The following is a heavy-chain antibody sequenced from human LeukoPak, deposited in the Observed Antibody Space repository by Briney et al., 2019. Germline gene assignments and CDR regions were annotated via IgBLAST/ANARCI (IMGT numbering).Heavy chain of an antibody. J-gene: IGHJ4*02. CDR3: ARDEAAAPSGIAVAGTNLDY. V-gene: IGHV3-74*01. Sequence: PGGSLRLSCAASGSTFSSYWMHWVRQAPGKGLVWVSRINSDGSSTSYADSVKGRFTISRDNAKNTLYLRMNSLRAEDTAVYYCARDEAAAPSGIAVAGTNLDYWGQGTLVTVSS. CDR1: GSTFSSYW. CDR2: INSDGSST. D-gene: IGHD6-19*01.